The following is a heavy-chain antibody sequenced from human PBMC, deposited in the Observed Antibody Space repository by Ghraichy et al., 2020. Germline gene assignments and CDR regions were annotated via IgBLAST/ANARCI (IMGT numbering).Heavy chain of an antibody. J-gene: IGHJ4*02. D-gene: IGHD6-13*01. V-gene: IGHV4-4*07. CDR3: ARERTAAGFDY. CDR1: GDSIKSYY. CDR2: IYNTGST. Sequence: SETLSLTCTISGDSIKSYYWNFIRQPAGKGLEWIGRIYNTGSTIYNPSLESRVAMSVDTSKNQFSLKLTSLTAADTAIYYCARERTAAGFDYCGQGTQVTVSS.